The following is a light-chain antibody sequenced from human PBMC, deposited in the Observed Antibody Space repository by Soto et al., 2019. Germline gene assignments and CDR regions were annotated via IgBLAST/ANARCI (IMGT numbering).Light chain of an antibody. Sequence: QAVVTQEPSLTVFPGGTVTLTCGSSTGAVTSDHYPYWFQKKPGQAPRTLIYDTTNKHSWTPARFSGSLLGGKAALTLSGAQPEDEAEYYCLLSFSGPRVFGGGTKLTVL. CDR3: LLSFSGPRV. V-gene: IGLV7-46*01. J-gene: IGLJ2*01. CDR1: TGAVTSDHY. CDR2: DTT.